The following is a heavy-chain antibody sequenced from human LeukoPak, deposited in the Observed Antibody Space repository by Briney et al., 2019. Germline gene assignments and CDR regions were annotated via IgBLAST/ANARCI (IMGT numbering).Heavy chain of an antibody. V-gene: IGHV3-21*04. J-gene: IGHJ3*02. CDR3: AKVDSKGYYYDSSGYYPQAGAFDI. CDR2: ITSSRIYI. Sequence: GGSLRLSCAASGFTFSTYSMNWVRQAPGKGLEWVSSITSSRIYIYYADSVKGRFTISRDNSKNTLYLQMNSLRAEDTAVYYCAKVDSKGYYYDSSGYYPQAGAFDIWGQGTMVTVSS. CDR1: GFTFSTYS. D-gene: IGHD3-22*01.